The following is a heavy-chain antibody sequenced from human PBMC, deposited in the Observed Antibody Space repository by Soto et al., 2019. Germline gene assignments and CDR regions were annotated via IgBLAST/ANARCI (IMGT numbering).Heavy chain of an antibody. Sequence: QVQLVESGGGVVQPGRSLRLSCAASGFTFSSYGMHWVRQAPGKGLEWVAVISYDGSNKYYADSVKGRFTISRDNSKNTLYLQMNSLRAEDTAVYYCAKLAQGVRGVIIEWDAFDIWGQGTMVTVSS. CDR1: GFTFSSYG. D-gene: IGHD3-10*01. J-gene: IGHJ3*02. CDR3: AKLAQGVRGVIIEWDAFDI. CDR2: ISYDGSNK. V-gene: IGHV3-30*18.